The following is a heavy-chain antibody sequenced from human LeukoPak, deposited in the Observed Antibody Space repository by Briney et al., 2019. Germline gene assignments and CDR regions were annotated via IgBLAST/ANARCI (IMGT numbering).Heavy chain of an antibody. J-gene: IGHJ4*02. V-gene: IGHV4-30-4*01. Sequence: SETLSLTCTVSGGSISSGDYYWSWIRQPPGKGLEWIGYIYYSGSTYYNPSLKSRVTTSVDTSKNQFSLKLSSVTAADTAVYYCARDYYDSSGYFDYWGQGTLVTVSS. CDR3: ARDYYDSSGYFDY. CDR1: GGSISSGDYY. D-gene: IGHD3-22*01. CDR2: IYYSGST.